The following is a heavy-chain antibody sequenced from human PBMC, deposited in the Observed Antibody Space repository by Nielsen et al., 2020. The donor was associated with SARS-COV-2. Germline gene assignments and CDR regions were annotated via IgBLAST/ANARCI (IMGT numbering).Heavy chain of an antibody. V-gene: IGHV4-39*01. D-gene: IGHD2-8*01. Sequence: SETLSLTCTVSGGSISSSSYYWGWIRQPPGKGLEWIGSIYYSGSTYYNPSLKSRVTISVDTSKNQFSLKLSSVTAADTAVYYCASHSDIVLMVYAPFDYWGKGTLVTVSS. J-gene: IGHJ4*02. CDR3: ASHSDIVLMVYAPFDY. CDR1: GGSISSSSYY. CDR2: IYYSGST.